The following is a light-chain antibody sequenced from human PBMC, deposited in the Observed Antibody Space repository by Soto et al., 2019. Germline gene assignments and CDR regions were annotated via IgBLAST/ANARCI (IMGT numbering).Light chain of an antibody. J-gene: IGLJ2*01. CDR1: SSDVGSYNL. CDR3: CSYACSSTSVV. Sequence: QYALTQPASVSGSPGQSITISCTGTSSDVGSYNLVSWYQQHPGKAPKLMIYEGSKRPSGVSNRFSGSKSGNTASLTICGLEADDEADYYCCSYACSSTSVVFGGGTKLTVL. CDR2: EGS. V-gene: IGLV2-23*01.